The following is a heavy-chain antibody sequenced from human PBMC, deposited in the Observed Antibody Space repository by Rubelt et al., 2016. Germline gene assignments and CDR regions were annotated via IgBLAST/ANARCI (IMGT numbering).Heavy chain of an antibody. CDR2: ISHSGST. V-gene: IGHV4-34*01. Sequence: QVQLQQWGAGLLKPSETLSLTCAVNGGSFSGHYWTWIRQPPGKGLEWIGEISHSGSTNFNPSPKSRVTISVDTSKKQFSLNLTSVTAADTAVYYCAGEPPSSGGYREFDYWGQGILVTVSS. J-gene: IGHJ4*02. CDR3: AGEPPSSGGYREFDY. D-gene: IGHD6-19*01. CDR1: GGSFSGHY.